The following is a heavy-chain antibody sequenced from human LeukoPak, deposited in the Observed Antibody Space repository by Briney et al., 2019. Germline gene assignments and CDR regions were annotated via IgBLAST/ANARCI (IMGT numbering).Heavy chain of an antibody. Sequence: PSQTLSLTCTVSAYSISSGYYWGWIRQPPGKGLEWIGSIYHSGTTSYNPSHKSRVTISVDTSKNQISLNLSSVTAADTAAYYCARRGSGKYFYYWGQGTLVTVSS. CDR3: ARRGSGKYFYY. D-gene: IGHD3-10*01. CDR1: AYSISSGYY. CDR2: IYHSGTT. J-gene: IGHJ4*02. V-gene: IGHV4-38-2*02.